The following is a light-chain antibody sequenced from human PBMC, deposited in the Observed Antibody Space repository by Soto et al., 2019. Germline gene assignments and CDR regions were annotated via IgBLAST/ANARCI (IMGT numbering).Light chain of an antibody. CDR2: GAS. CDR1: QTVSSGF. Sequence: EIVLTQSPGTLSVSPGERATVSCRASQTVSSGFLAWYQQKVGQAPRLLIYGASTRATGIPDRFSGSGSETDFTLTIDRLEPEDFAVYYCHQYYSSPTTFGGGTKVEIK. CDR3: HQYYSSPTT. V-gene: IGKV3-20*01. J-gene: IGKJ4*01.